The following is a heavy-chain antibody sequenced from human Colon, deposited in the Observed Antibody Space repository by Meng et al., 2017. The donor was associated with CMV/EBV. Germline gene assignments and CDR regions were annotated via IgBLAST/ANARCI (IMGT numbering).Heavy chain of an antibody. CDR1: GYSISNGYY. CDR3: ARFDYSDHYSSYYGMDV. CDR2: IYRSGST. V-gene: IGHV4-38-2*02. D-gene: IGHD4-17*01. J-gene: IGHJ6*02. Sequence: GPLRLSCTVSGYSISNGYYWGFIRQSPGMGLEWIGTIYRSGSTSYNPSLDSRVTISVDTSRNQLSLKLSSVTAADTALYYCARFDYSDHYSSYYGMDVWGQGTTVTVSS.